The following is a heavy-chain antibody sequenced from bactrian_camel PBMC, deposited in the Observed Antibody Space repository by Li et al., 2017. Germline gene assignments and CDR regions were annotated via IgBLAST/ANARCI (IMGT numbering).Heavy chain of an antibody. J-gene: IGHJ6*01. CDR2: ITTSSGST. CDR1: YEYPWHC. V-gene: IGHV3S68*01. CDR3: AAGGTWYCLSDFRARNFAY. Sequence: HVQLVESGGGSVQAGGSLTLSCKAVFQYEYPWHCMAWFRQAPGKEREGVAQITTSSGSTSYADSVKGRFTISQDNARNTLYLQMNSLKPEDTGLYFCAAGGTWYCLSDFRARNFAYWGQGTQFTVS. D-gene: IGHD6*01.